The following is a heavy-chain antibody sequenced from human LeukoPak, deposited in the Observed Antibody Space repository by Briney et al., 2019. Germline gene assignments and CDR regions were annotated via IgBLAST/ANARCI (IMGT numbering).Heavy chain of an antibody. D-gene: IGHD3-22*01. J-gene: IGHJ3*02. Sequence: GGSLRLSCAASGFTVSSNYMSWVRQAPGKGLEWVSVIYSGGSTYYADSVKGRFTISRDNSKNTLYLQMNSLRAEDTAVYYCARETDSSGYGSGAFDIWGKGKMVTVSS. CDR3: ARETDSSGYGSGAFDI. CDR1: GFTVSSNY. CDR2: IYSGGST. V-gene: IGHV3-53*01.